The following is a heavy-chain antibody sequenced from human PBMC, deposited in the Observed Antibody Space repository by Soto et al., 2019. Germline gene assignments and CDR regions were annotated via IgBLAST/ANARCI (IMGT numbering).Heavy chain of an antibody. D-gene: IGHD2-15*01. CDR3: ASRGILGLVVAATSQNWFDP. CDR2: INHSGST. Sequence: SETLSLTCAVYGGSFSGYYWSWIRQSPGKGLEWIGEINHSGSTNYNPSLKSRVTISVDTSKNQFSLKLSSVTAADTAVYYCASRGILGLVVAATSQNWFDPWGQGTLVTVSS. V-gene: IGHV4-34*01. CDR1: GGSFSGYY. J-gene: IGHJ5*02.